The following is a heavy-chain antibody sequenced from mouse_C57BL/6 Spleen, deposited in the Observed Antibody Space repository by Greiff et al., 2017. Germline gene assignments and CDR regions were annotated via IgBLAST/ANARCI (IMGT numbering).Heavy chain of an antibody. CDR1: GYTFTSYW. V-gene: IGHV1-52*01. CDR2: IDTSDSET. D-gene: IGHD1-1*01. CDR3: ARGNYGSRPFDY. Sequence: QVQLQQPGAELVRPGSSVKLSCKASGYTFTSYWMHWVKQRPIQGLEWIGNIDTSDSETHYNQKFKDKATLTVDKSSSTAYRQLSSLTSEDYAVNYCARGNYGSRPFDYWGQGTTLTVSS. J-gene: IGHJ2*01.